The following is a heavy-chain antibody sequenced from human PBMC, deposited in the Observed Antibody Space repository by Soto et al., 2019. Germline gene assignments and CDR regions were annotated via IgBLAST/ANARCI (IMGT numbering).Heavy chain of an antibody. D-gene: IGHD2-2*01. J-gene: IGHJ2*01. Sequence: APGKGLEWVAVISYDGSNKYYADSVKGRFTISRDNSKNTLYLQMNSLTTEDTSVYQGEAGIRAVRSVSAFLLNRSSDL. CDR3: EAGIRAVRSVSAFLLNRSSDL. V-gene: IGHV3-30*03. CDR2: ISYDGSNK.